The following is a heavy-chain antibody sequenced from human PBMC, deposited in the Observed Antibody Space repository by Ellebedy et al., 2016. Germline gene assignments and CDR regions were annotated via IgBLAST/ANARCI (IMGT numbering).Heavy chain of an antibody. Sequence: ASVKVSCKASGGTFSSYAFSWVRQAPGQGLEWIGRIIPILDKTNFAQKFQGRVTITADKSTTTVYMDVSSLRVEDTGVYYCARGSGGSFGMDVWGQGTTVTVSS. D-gene: IGHD3-16*01. CDR2: IIPILDKT. V-gene: IGHV1-69*04. CDR3: ARGSGGSFGMDV. CDR1: GGTFSSYA. J-gene: IGHJ6*02.